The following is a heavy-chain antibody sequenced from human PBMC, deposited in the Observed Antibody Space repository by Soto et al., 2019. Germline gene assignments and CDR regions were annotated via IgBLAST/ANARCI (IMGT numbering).Heavy chain of an antibody. J-gene: IGHJ6*02. D-gene: IGHD6-19*01. CDR2: ISYDGSNK. V-gene: IGHV3-30*18. Sequence: QVQLVESGGGVVQPGRSLRLPCAASGFTFSSYGMHWVRQAPGKGLEWVAVISYDGSNKYYTDPVKGRFTISSDNFKNTLYLQTNSLRAEDTGVYYCAKDAGIAVADHYYYYGMDVWGQGTTVTVSS. CDR1: GFTFSSYG. CDR3: AKDAGIAVADHYYYYGMDV.